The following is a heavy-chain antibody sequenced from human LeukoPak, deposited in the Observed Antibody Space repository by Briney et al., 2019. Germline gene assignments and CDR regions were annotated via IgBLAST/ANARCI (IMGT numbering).Heavy chain of an antibody. CDR1: GGSFSGYY. Sequence: PSETLSLTCAVYGGSFSGYYWSWIRQPPGKGLEWIGEINHSGSTNYNPSLKSRVTISVDTSKNQFSLKLSSVTAADTAVYYCARLVRSWYNWFDPWGQGTLVTVSS. J-gene: IGHJ5*02. V-gene: IGHV4-34*01. CDR3: ARLVRSWYNWFDP. CDR2: INHSGST. D-gene: IGHD6-13*01.